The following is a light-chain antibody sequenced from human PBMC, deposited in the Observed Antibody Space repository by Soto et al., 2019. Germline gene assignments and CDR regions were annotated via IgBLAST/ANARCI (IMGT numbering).Light chain of an antibody. V-gene: IGKV3-15*01. CDR2: GAS. CDR1: QSVSSN. J-gene: IGKJ1*01. CDR3: QQYGSSGT. Sequence: EIFMTQSPATLSVSRWEIATLSCRASQSVSSNLAWYQQKPGQAPRLLIYGASTRATGIPARFSGSGSGTEFTLTISRLEPEDFAVYYCQQYGSSGTFGQGTKVDIK.